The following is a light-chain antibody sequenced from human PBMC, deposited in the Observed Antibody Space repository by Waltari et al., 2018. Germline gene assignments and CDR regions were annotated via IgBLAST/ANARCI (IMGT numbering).Light chain of an antibody. CDR2: DTS. CDR3: QQRSNWPLT. J-gene: IGKJ4*01. V-gene: IGKV3-11*01. CDR1: QSVSSY. Sequence: EIVLTQSPATLSLSPGERATLSCRASQSVSSYLAWYQQKPDQAPRPLIYDTSNRAAGIPARFSGSGSGTDFTLTIRSLEPEDFAVYYCQQRSNWPLTFGGGTKVEIK.